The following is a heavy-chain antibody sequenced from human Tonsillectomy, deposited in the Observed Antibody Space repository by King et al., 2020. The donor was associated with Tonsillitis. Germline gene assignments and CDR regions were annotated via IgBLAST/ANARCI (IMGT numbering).Heavy chain of an antibody. V-gene: IGHV1-8*01. CDR2: VNPDTGDA. Sequence: QLVQSGAEVKKPGASVRVSCTASGYTFTDFPINWVRQAPGQGLEGMGWVNPDTGDAGSAQRFQGRVTMSRDTSIGPAYMELSSLRSEDTAVYYCATARGGVVRGLTPRNYFDPWGQGTLVTVSS. CDR1: GYTFTDFP. D-gene: IGHD3-10*01. CDR3: ATARGGVVRGLTPRNYFDP. J-gene: IGHJ5*02.